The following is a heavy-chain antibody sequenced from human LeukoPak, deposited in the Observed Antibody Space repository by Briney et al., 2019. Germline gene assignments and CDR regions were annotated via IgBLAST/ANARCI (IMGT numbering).Heavy chain of an antibody. J-gene: IGHJ4*02. V-gene: IGHV1-2*02. Sequence: ASLKVSCKASGYTFTEYNIHWVRQAPGLGLEWMGWINPNSGGTNYAQKFQGRVTMTRDTSINTAYMEVSRLSSDDTAVYYCARPTLRVSGFFHFWGQGTLVTVSS. CDR3: ARPTLRVSGFFHF. CDR2: INPNSGGT. D-gene: IGHD1-26*01. CDR1: GYTFTEYN.